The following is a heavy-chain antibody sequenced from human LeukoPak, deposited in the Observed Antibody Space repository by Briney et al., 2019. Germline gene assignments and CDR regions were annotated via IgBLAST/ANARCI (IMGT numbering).Heavy chain of an antibody. CDR2: INPSGGST. J-gene: IGHJ5*02. CDR1: GYTFTSYY. CDR3: ARFRNILTGFDP. D-gene: IGHD3-9*01. Sequence: GASVKVSCKASGYTFTSYYMHCVRQAPGQGLEWMGIINPSGGSTSYAQKFQGRATMTRDTSTSTVYMELSSLRSEDTAVYYCARFRNILTGFDPWGQGTLVTVSS. V-gene: IGHV1-46*01.